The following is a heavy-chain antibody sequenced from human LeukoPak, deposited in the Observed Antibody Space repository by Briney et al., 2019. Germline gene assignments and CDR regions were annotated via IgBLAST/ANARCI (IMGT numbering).Heavy chain of an antibody. V-gene: IGHV3-7*01. CDR2: IKQDGSEK. J-gene: IGHJ6*02. Sequence: PGGSLRLSCAASGFTFSSYWMSWVRQAPGKGLEWVANIKQDGSEKYYVDSVKGRFTISRDNAKNSLYLQMNSLRAEDTAVYYCASSYYGSSGYYYDYYYGMDVWGQGTTVTVSS. D-gene: IGHD3-22*01. CDR1: GFTFSSYW. CDR3: ASSYYGSSGYYYDYYYGMDV.